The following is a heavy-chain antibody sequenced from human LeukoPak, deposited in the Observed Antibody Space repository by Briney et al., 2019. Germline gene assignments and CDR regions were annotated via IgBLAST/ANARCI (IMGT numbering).Heavy chain of an antibody. CDR1: GYSISSGYY. CDR3: ARARREMVDY. Sequence: PSETLSLTCTVSGYSISSGYYWGWIRQPPGKGLEWIGSIYHSGSTYYNPSLKSRVTISVETSKNQFSLKLSSVTAADTAVYYWARARREMVDYWGQGTLVTVSS. J-gene: IGHJ4*02. D-gene: IGHD5-24*01. CDR2: IYHSGST. V-gene: IGHV4-38-2*02.